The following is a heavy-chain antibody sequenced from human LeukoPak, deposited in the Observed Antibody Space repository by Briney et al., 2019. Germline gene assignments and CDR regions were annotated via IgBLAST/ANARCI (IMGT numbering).Heavy chain of an antibody. CDR2: MNPNSGNT. CDR1: GYTFTSYD. Sequence: AASVKVSCKASGYTFTSYDINWVRQATGQGLEWMGWMNPNSGNTGYAQKFQGRVTITRNTSISTAYMELSSLRSEDTAVYYCARDSSGWYYFDYWGQGTLVTVSS. CDR3: ARDSSGWYYFDY. J-gene: IGHJ4*02. D-gene: IGHD6-19*01. V-gene: IGHV1-8*03.